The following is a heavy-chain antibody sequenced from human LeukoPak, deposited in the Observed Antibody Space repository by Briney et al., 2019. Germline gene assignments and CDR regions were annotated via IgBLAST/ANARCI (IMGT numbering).Heavy chain of an antibody. J-gene: IGHJ4*02. CDR1: GFTFSHFG. CDR3: AKGAQRGFDYSNSPEH. D-gene: IGHD4-11*01. Sequence: GTSLRLSCEASGFTFSHFGMHWVRQAPGKGLEWVAVIWSDATNQYYGDSVKGRFTISRDNFKKTVSLQMDSLRAEDTAVYYCAKGAQRGFDYSNSPEHWGQGSLVTVSS. CDR2: IWSDATNQ. V-gene: IGHV3-33*06.